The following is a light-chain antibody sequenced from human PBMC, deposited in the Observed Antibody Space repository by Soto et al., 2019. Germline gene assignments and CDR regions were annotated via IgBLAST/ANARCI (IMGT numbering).Light chain of an antibody. CDR1: QSVRDSH. J-gene: IGKJ1*01. CDR2: ETS. CDR3: QQYGSSPGT. V-gene: IGKV3-20*01. Sequence: EIVLTQSPGTLSLSPGESATLSCRASQSVRDSHLAWYQQKPGQAPSLLIYETSSRATGIPDRFRGSGSGTEFALTITSVEPEDVAMYFCQQYGSSPGTFGQGTKVEI.